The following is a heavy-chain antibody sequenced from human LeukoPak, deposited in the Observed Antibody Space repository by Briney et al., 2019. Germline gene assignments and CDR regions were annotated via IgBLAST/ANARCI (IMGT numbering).Heavy chain of an antibody. D-gene: IGHD4/OR15-4a*01. J-gene: IGHJ3*02. CDR2: IRYDGSRK. V-gene: IGHV3-30*02. CDR1: GFIFSSYG. CDR3: AKVSLNMVNDAFDI. Sequence: GGSLRLSCAASGFIFSSYGMHWVRQAPDKGLEWVAFIRYDGSRKYYADSVKGRFTISRDNSKNTLYLQMNSLRAEDTAMYYCAKVSLNMVNDAFDIWGQGTMVTVSS.